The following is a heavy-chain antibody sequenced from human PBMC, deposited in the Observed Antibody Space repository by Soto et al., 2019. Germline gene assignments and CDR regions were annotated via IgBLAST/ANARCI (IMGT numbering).Heavy chain of an antibody. CDR3: AKHAGLHGYFDY. CDR2: ISYDGSNK. J-gene: IGHJ4*02. V-gene: IGHV3-30*18. Sequence: GSLRLSCAASGFTFSSYGMHWVRQAPGKGLEWVAVISYDGSNKYYADSVKGRFTISRDNSKNTLYLQMNSLRAEDTAVYYCAKHAGLHGYFDYWGQGTLVTVSS. CDR1: GFTFSSYG.